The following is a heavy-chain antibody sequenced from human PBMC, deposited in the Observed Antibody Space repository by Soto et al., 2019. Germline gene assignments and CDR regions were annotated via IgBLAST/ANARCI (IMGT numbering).Heavy chain of an antibody. CDR2: IKQDGSEK. CDR3: GSGSTWTPLDY. V-gene: IGHV3-7*05. J-gene: IGHJ4*02. CDR1: GFTFSSYW. D-gene: IGHD1-1*01. Sequence: EVQLVESGGGLVQPGGSLRLSCVVSGFTFSSYWMSWVRQAPGKGLEWVASIKQDGSEKNYVDSVKGRFTISRDNVENSLYLQMNSLRVEDTAVYYCGSGSTWTPLDYWGQGTLVTVSS.